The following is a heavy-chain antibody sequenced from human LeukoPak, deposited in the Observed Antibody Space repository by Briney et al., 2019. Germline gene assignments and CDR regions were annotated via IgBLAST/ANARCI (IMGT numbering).Heavy chain of an antibody. CDR2: ISYDGSNK. Sequence: LPGGYLRLSCAASGFTFSSYAMHWGRQAPGKGLEWVAVISYDGSNKYYADSVKGRLTISRDNSKNTLYLQMNSLRAEDTAVYYCARLASSEDYWGQGTLVTVSS. CDR1: GFTFSSYA. J-gene: IGHJ4*02. V-gene: IGHV3-30-3*01. D-gene: IGHD3-22*01. CDR3: ARLASSEDY.